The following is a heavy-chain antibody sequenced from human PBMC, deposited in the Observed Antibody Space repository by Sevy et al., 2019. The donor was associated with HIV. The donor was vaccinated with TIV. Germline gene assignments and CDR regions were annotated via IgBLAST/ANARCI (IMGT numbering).Heavy chain of an antibody. CDR1: SFTFSVAA. J-gene: IGHJ4*02. CDR2: IRNKADSYAT. Sequence: GGSLRLSCAASSFTFSVAAVHWVRQASGKGLEWVGGIRNKADSYATSYAASVKGRFTISRDDSKNMAYLQMNSLKTEDTAVYFCGRQGVAAEIDYWGRGTLVTVSS. V-gene: IGHV3-73*01. CDR3: GRQGVAAEIDY. D-gene: IGHD6-13*01.